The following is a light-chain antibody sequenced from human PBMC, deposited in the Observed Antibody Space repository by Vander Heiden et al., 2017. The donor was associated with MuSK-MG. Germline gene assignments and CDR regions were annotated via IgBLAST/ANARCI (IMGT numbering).Light chain of an antibody. J-gene: IGKJ3*01. V-gene: IGKV3-11*01. Sequence: IVLTQSPATLSLSPGERATLSCRASQSVSSYLAWYQQKPGQAPRLLIYDASNRATGIPARFSGSGSGTDFTLTISSLEPEDFAVYYCQHRSNCPITFGHGTKVDIK. CDR3: QHRSNCPIT. CDR2: DAS. CDR1: QSVSSY.